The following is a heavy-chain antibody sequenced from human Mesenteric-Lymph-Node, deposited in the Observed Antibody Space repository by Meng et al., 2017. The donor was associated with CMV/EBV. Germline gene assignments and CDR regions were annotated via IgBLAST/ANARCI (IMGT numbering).Heavy chain of an antibody. CDR3: ASRMLDY. D-gene: IGHD2-8*01. Sequence: LPCSISGDSVSGNGAAWNWIRQSPSRGLEWLGRTYYRSKWYNEYAESVKSRITISPDTSKNQFSLQLNSVTPEDTAVYYCASRMLDYWGQGTLVTVSS. J-gene: IGHJ4*02. V-gene: IGHV6-1*01. CDR1: GDSVSGNGAA. CDR2: TYYRSKWYN.